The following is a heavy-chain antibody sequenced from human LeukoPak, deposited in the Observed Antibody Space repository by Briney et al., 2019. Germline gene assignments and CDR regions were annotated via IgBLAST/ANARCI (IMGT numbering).Heavy chain of an antibody. D-gene: IGHD6-13*01. CDR3: ARGDSSSWYPLYYYYYYMDV. V-gene: IGHV3-21*01. CDR2: ISSSSSYI. Sequence: SGFTXRSYSMNWVRQAPGKGLEWVSSISSSSSYIYYADSVKGRFTISRDNAKNSLYLQINSLRAEDTAVYYCARGDSSSWYPLYYYYYYMDVWGKETTVTVSS. J-gene: IGHJ6*03. CDR1: GFTXRSYS.